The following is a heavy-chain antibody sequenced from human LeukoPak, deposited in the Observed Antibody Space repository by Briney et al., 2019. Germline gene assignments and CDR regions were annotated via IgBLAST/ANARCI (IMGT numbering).Heavy chain of an antibody. CDR2: IDSSGGYM. CDR1: GFTFNTYS. Sequence: PGGSLRLSCEASGFTFNTYSMNWARQAPGKGLEWVSSIDSSGGYMFYADSVKGRFTISRDNAKNSLYLQMNSLRAEDTAVYYCARDYDFSPPLGVWGKGTTVTVSS. J-gene: IGHJ6*04. V-gene: IGHV3-21*01. CDR3: ARDYDFSPPLGV. D-gene: IGHD3-3*01.